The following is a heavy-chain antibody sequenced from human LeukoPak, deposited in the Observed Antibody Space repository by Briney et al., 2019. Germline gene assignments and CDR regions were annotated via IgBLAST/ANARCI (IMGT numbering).Heavy chain of an antibody. J-gene: IGHJ4*02. CDR3: AKDINWASFES. D-gene: IGHD7-27*01. V-gene: IGHV3-23*01. CDR2: IFPSGGEI. CDR1: GFTFSTFA. Sequence: GGSLRLSCAASGFTFSTFAMIWVRQPPGKGLEWVSSIFPSGGEIHYADSVRGRFTISRDNSKSTLSLQMNSLRAEDTAIYYCAKDINWASFESWGQGTLVTVSS.